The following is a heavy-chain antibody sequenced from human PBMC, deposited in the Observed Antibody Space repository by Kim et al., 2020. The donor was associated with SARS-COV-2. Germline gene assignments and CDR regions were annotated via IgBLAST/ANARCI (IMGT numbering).Heavy chain of an antibody. CDR1: GGTFSSYA. Sequence: SVKVSCKASGGTFSSYAISWVRQAPGQGLEWMGGIIPIFGTANYAQKFQGRVTITADESTSTAYMELSSLRSEDTAVYYCAREGFYWWDHPGTRTRIGLYSWFDPWGQGTLVTVSS. V-gene: IGHV1-69*13. J-gene: IGHJ5*02. D-gene: IGHD1-26*01. CDR2: IIPIFGTA. CDR3: AREGFYWWDHPGTRTRIGLYSWFDP.